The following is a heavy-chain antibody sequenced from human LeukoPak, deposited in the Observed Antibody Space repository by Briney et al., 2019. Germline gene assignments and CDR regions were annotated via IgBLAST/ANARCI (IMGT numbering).Heavy chain of an antibody. CDR1: GVTFSSYA. CDR2: IIPIFGTA. CDR3: ARDGENYCSSTSCGWFDP. D-gene: IGHD2-2*01. Sequence: ASVKVSCKASGVTFSSYAISWVRQAPGQGLEWMGGIIPIFGTANYAQKFQCRVTITADESTSTAYMELSSMRSEDKAVYHCARDGENYCSSTSCGWFDPWGQGTLVTVSS. J-gene: IGHJ5*02. V-gene: IGHV1-69*01.